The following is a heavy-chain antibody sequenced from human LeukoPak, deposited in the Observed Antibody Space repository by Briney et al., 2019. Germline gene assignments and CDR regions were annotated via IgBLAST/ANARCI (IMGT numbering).Heavy chain of an antibody. J-gene: IGHJ6*02. CDR2: MNPNSGNT. CDR3: AREVGGPFKYYYYYGMDV. V-gene: IGHV1-8*01. CDR1: GYTFTSYD. Sequence: GASVTVSCKASGYTFTSYDINWVRQATGQGLEWMGWMNPNSGNTGYAQKFQGRVTMTRNTSISTAYMELSSLRFEDTAVYYCAREVGGPFKYYYYYGMDVWGQGTTVTVSS. D-gene: IGHD2-15*01.